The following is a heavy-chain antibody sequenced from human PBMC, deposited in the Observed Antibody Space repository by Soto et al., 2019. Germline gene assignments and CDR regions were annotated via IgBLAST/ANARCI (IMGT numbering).Heavy chain of an antibody. J-gene: IGHJ5*02. D-gene: IGHD5-18*01. Sequence: GESLTISCKVSGYSFSSFWITWVRQMPGKGLEWMGRIDPSDSYANYSPSFQGHVAFSADKSINTAYLQWSSLKASDTAMYYCGRVRVDKAEGWFDPWGQGTLVTVSS. CDR1: GYSFSSFW. V-gene: IGHV5-10-1*01. CDR2: IDPSDSYA. CDR3: GRVRVDKAEGWFDP.